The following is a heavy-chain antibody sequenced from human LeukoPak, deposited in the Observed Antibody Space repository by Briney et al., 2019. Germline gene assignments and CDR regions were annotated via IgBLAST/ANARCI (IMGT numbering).Heavy chain of an antibody. CDR2: ISYDGSDK. D-gene: IGHD2-2*01. Sequence: GTSLRLSCAASGFSFTSYGIHWVRQAPGKGLEWVAVISYDGSDKYYADSVKGRFTISRDNSKNTLYLQMNSLRAEDTAVYYCAKDGYFLGYCSSTSCPYYFDYWGQGTLVTVSS. CDR3: AKDGYFLGYCSSTSCPYYFDY. V-gene: IGHV3-30*18. CDR1: GFSFTSYG. J-gene: IGHJ4*02.